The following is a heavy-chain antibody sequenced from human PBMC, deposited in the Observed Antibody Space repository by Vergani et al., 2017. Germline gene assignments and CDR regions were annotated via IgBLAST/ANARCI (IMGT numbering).Heavy chain of an antibody. J-gene: IGHJ3*02. CDR1: GFTFRIYG. V-gene: IGHV3-30*02. D-gene: IGHD6-19*01. CDR2: IRYDGTKR. CDR3: ARGAYSSGYDAFDI. Sequence: QVQLVESGGGVVQPGGSLRLSCIASGFTFRIYGMHWVRQAPGKGLEWVAFIRYDGTKRFYGDSVKGRFTISRDNSQTTVFLQMNSLRADDSAVYYCARGAYSSGYDAFDIWGQGTMVTVSS.